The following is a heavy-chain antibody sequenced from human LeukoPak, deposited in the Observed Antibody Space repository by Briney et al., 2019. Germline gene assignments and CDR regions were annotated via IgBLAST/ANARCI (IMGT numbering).Heavy chain of an antibody. V-gene: IGHV3-7*02. CDR2: IKPDGSDQ. Sequence: GGSLRLSCAASGFSFSSYWVSWVRQAPGKGLEWVATIKPDGSDQYYVDSAKGRFTISRDNAKNSLYLQMNSLGDEDTAVYYCAIPSRGWGQGTLVTVSS. CDR1: GFSFSSYW. D-gene: IGHD2-2*01. J-gene: IGHJ4*02. CDR3: AIPSRG.